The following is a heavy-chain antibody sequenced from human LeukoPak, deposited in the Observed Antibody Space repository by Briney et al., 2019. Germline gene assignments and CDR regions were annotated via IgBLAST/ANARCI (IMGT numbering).Heavy chain of an antibody. J-gene: IGHJ4*02. CDR1: GFTFSSYD. CDR3: AKGSSGYFFDL. Sequence: GGSLRLSCAASGFTFSSYDMHWVRQATGKGLEWVSAIGTAGDTYYPGSVKGRFTISRENAKNSLYLQMNSLRAEDTALYYCAKGSSGYFFDLWGQGTLVTVSS. D-gene: IGHD3-22*01. CDR2: IGTAGDT. V-gene: IGHV3-13*01.